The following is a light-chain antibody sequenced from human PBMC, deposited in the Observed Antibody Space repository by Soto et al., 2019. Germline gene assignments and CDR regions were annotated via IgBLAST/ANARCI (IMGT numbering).Light chain of an antibody. J-gene: IGKJ3*01. V-gene: IGKV3-11*01. Sequence: EIVLTQSPATLSLSPGERATLSCRASQSVSNYLAWYQQKPGQAPRVLIYDASNRATGIPARFSGSGSGTDFTLTISSLEPEDFAVYYCQKYDSAPFTFGPGTKVDVK. CDR3: QKYDSAPFT. CDR2: DAS. CDR1: QSVSNY.